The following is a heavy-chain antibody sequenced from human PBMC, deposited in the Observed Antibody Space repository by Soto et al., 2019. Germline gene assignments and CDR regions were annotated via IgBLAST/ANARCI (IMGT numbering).Heavy chain of an antibody. CDR3: ARRGSDYLWYFDL. CDR1: GGSISSSTHY. J-gene: IGHJ2*01. CDR2: IHYSGNT. V-gene: IGHV4-39*01. Sequence: SETLSLTCTVSGGSISSSTHYWGWIRQPPGKGLEWIGSIHYSGNTYYNPSLKSRVTISVDTSKNQFSLKLSSVTAADTAVYYCARRGSDYLWYFDLWGRGTLVTASS. D-gene: IGHD3-22*01.